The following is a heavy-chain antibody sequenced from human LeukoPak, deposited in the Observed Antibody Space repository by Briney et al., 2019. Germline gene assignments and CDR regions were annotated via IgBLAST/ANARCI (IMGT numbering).Heavy chain of an antibody. V-gene: IGHV4-34*01. Sequence: SETLSLTCAVYGGSFSGYYWSWIRQPPGKGLEWIGEINHSGSTNYNPSLKSRVTISVDTSKNQFSLKLSSVTAAHTAVYYCARDVDTAMVWASWFDPWGQGTLVTVSS. J-gene: IGHJ5*02. CDR3: ARDVDTAMVWASWFDP. CDR2: INHSGST. D-gene: IGHD5-18*01. CDR1: GGSFSGYY.